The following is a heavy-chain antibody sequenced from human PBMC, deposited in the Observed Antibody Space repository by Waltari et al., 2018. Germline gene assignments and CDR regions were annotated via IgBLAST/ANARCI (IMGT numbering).Heavy chain of an antibody. CDR1: GFTFDDYA. CDR2: ISWNSGSI. J-gene: IGHJ6*02. Sequence: DVQLVESGGGLVQPGRSLRLSCTASGFTFDDYAMHWVRQAPGKGLEWVSGISWNSGSIGYADSVKGRFTISRDNAKNSLYLQMNSLRAEDTALYYCAKEEDDGMDVWGQGTTVTVSS. V-gene: IGHV3-9*01. CDR3: AKEEDDGMDV.